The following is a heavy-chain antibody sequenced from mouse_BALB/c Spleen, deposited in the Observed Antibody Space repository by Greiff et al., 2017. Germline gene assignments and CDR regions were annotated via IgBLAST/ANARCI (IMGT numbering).Heavy chain of an antibody. CDR2: IWAGGST. J-gene: IGHJ3*01. Sequence: QVQLQQSGPGLVAPSQSLSITCTVSGFSLTSYGVHWVRQPPGKGLEWLGVIWAGGSTNYNSALMSRLSISKDNSKSQVFLKMNSLQTDDTAMYYCAREGHSRSTMITAWFAYWGQGTLVTVSA. D-gene: IGHD2-4*01. CDR3: AREGHSRSTMITAWFAY. V-gene: IGHV2-9*02. CDR1: GFSLTSYG.